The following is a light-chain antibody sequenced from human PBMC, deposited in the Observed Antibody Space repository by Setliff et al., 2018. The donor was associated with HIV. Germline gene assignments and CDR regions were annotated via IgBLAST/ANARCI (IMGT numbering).Light chain of an antibody. CDR1: SSDVGVYNF. CDR2: DVS. V-gene: IGLV2-14*03. CDR3: SSYTSSNTYV. Sequence: QSALTQPASVSGSPGQSITISCTGTSSDVGVYNFVSWYQQHPGKAPKLIIYDVSNRPSGVSYRFSASKSGNTASLTISGLQAEDEADYYCSSYTSSNTYVFGTGTKVTGL. J-gene: IGLJ1*01.